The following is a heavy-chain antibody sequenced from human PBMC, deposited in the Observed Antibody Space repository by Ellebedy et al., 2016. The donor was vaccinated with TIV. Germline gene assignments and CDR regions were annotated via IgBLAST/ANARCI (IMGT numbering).Heavy chain of an antibody. CDR1: GFTFCSYA. D-gene: IGHD6-19*01. CDR3: ARNDIAVAFDY. CDR2: IMGSGGST. J-gene: IGHJ4*02. V-gene: IGHV3-23*01. Sequence: PGGSLRPSCAASGFTFCSYAMSWVRQAPGKVLEWVLAIMGSGGSTYYADSVKGRFTISRDNSKNTLYLQMNSLRAEDTAVYYCARNDIAVAFDYWGQGTLVTVSS.